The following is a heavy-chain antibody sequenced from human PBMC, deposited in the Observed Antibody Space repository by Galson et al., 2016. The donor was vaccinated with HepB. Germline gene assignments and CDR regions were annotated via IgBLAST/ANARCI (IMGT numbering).Heavy chain of an antibody. D-gene: IGHD6-13*01. Sequence: SLRPSCAASGFTFSSYWMPWVRQAPGKGLMWVSRISGDGNSISYADSVKGRFTISRDNAKNTLYPQLNSLRGEDTAVYYCTRAVYSSSWLLYYGMDVWGQGTTVTVSS. CDR3: TRAVYSSSWLLYYGMDV. CDR2: ISGDGNSI. CDR1: GFTFSSYW. V-gene: IGHV3-74*01. J-gene: IGHJ6*02.